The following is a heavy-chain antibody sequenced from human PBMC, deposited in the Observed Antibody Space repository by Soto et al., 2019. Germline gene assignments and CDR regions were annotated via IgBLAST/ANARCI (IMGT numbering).Heavy chain of an antibody. D-gene: IGHD1-1*01. CDR2: ISVHNGNT. CDR1: GYTFTSYG. CDR3: ARGRYGDY. Sequence: QVHLLQSGAEVKKPGASVKVSCKASGYTFTSYGITWVRQAPGQGLEWMGWISVHNGNTDYAQKLQGRVIVTRDTSTSTAYMELRSLRSDDTAVYYSARGRYGDYWGQGALVTVSS. V-gene: IGHV1-18*01. J-gene: IGHJ4*02.